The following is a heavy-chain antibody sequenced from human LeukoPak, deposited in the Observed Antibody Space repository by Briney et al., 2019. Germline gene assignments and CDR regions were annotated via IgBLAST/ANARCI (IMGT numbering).Heavy chain of an antibody. J-gene: IGHJ4*02. CDR2: ITSDSSFI. CDR3: ARAVTYCSGGSCYSGLPSAY. Sequence: GGSLRLSCAASGFTFCSYSMNWVRQAPGKGLEWVSSITSDSSFIFYADSVKGRFTISRDNAKNSLYLQMNTLRAEDTAVYYCARAVTYCSGGSCYSGLPSAYWGQGTLVTVSS. V-gene: IGHV3-21*01. D-gene: IGHD2-15*01. CDR1: GFTFCSYS.